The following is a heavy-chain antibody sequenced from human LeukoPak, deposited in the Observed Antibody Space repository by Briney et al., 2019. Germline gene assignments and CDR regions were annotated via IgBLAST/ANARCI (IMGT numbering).Heavy chain of an antibody. CDR2: INHSGST. CDR3: AREGRRPYSSSSNY. J-gene: IGHJ4*02. CDR1: GGSFSGYY. Sequence: SETLSLTCAVYGGSFSGYYWSWIRQPPGKGLEWIGEINHSGSTNYNPSLKSRVTISVDTSKNQFSLKLGSVTAADTAVYYCAREGRRPYSSSSNYWGQGTLVTVSS. V-gene: IGHV4-34*01. D-gene: IGHD6-6*01.